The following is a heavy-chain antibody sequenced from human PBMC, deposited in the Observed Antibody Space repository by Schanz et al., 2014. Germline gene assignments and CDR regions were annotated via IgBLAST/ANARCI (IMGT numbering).Heavy chain of an antibody. V-gene: IGHV4-4*02. CDR2: IYTSGST. D-gene: IGHD1-1*01. Sequence: QVQLQESGPGLVKPSGTLSLTCAVSGASISSSNWWSWVRQPPGKGLEWIGRIYTSGSTNYNPSLKSRVPISLDTSNNQFSLTLPSLTAADTAVYYCARDTTWRLDLWGRGTLVTVSS. CDR3: ARDTTWRLDL. J-gene: IGHJ2*01. CDR1: GASISSSNW.